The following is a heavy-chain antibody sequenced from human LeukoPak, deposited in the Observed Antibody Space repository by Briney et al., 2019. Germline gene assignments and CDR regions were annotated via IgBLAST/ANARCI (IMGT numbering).Heavy chain of an antibody. D-gene: IGHD5-18*01. CDR3: ARIHTAMVTGAFDI. CDR2: INPNSGGT. Sequence: ASVKVSCKASGYTFTGYYMHWVRQAPGQGLEWMGWINPNSGGTNYAQKFQGRVTMTRDTSISTAYMELSRLRSDDTAVYYCARIHTAMVTGAFDIWGQGTMVTVSS. J-gene: IGHJ3*02. V-gene: IGHV1-2*02. CDR1: GYTFTGYY.